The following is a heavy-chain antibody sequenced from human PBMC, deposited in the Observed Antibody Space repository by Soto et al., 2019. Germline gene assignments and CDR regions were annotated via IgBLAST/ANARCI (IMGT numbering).Heavy chain of an antibody. V-gene: IGHV1-2*02. CDR1: GYTFTGYY. D-gene: IGHD3-22*01. CDR2: INPNSGGT. Sequence: ASVKVSCKAPGYTFTGYYMHWVRQAPGQGLEWMGWINPNSGGTNYAQKFQGRVTMTRDTSISTAYMELSRLRSDDTAVYYCARDYYDSSGYDRPDYWGQGTLVTVSS. J-gene: IGHJ4*02. CDR3: ARDYYDSSGYDRPDY.